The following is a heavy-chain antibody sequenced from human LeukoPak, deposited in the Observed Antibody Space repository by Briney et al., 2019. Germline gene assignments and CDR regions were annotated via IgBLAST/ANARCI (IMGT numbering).Heavy chain of an antibody. V-gene: IGHV3-48*03. J-gene: IGHJ4*02. CDR2: ISSSGSTI. CDR1: GFTFSSYA. D-gene: IGHD6-13*01. CDR3: ARDGGPGIAAAGTKDY. Sequence: GGSLGLSCAASGFTFSSYAMSWVRQAPGKGLEWVSYISSSGSTIYYADSVKGRFTISRDNAKNSLYPQMNSLRAEDTAVYYCARDGGPGIAAAGTKDYWGQGTLVTVSS.